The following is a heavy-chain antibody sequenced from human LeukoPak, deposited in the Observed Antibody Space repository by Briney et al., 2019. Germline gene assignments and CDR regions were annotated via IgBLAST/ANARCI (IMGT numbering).Heavy chain of an antibody. CDR1: GGSISSYY. V-gene: IGHV4-59*01. J-gene: IGHJ4*02. Sequence: SETLSLTCTVSGGSISSYYWSWIRQPPGKGLEWIGYIYYSGSTNYNPSLKSRVTISVDTSKNQFSLNLSSVTAADTAAYYCAREGRGAAAGMDYWGQGTLVTVSS. CDR2: IYYSGST. D-gene: IGHD6-13*01. CDR3: AREGRGAAAGMDY.